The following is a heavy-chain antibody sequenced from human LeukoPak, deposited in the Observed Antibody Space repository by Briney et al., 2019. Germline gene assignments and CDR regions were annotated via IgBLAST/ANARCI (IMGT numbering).Heavy chain of an antibody. Sequence: PGGSLRLSCAASGFTFSSYSMNWVRQAPGKGLEWVSSISSSSSSYIYYADSVKGRFTISRDNAKNSLYLQMNSLRAEDTAVYYCARGPVIMYYDFWSGYSNYMDVWGKGTTVTVSS. CDR2: ISSSSSSYI. D-gene: IGHD3-3*01. J-gene: IGHJ6*03. CDR3: ARGPVIMYYDFWSGYSNYMDV. CDR1: GFTFSSYS. V-gene: IGHV3-21*01.